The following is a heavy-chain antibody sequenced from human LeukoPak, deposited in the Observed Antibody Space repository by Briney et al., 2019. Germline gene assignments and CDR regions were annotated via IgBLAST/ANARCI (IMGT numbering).Heavy chain of an antibody. D-gene: IGHD3-9*01. J-gene: IGHJ4*02. CDR3: ARVGNYDILTGYYTFGY. CDR2: IIPIFGTA. Sequence: SVKVSCKASGGTFSSYAISWVRQAPGQGLEWMGGIIPIFGTANYAQKFQGRVTITADKSTSTAYMELSSLRSEDTAVYYCARVGNYDILTGYYTFGYWGQGTLVTVSS. V-gene: IGHV1-69*06. CDR1: GGTFSSYA.